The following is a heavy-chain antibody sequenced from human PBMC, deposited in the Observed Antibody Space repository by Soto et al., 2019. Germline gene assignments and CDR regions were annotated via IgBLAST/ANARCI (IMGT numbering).Heavy chain of an antibody. V-gene: IGHV1-69*13. CDR1: GGTFSSYA. D-gene: IGHD3-10*01. Sequence: SVKVSCKASGGTFSSYAISWVRQAPGQGLEWMGGIIPIFGTANYAQKFQGRVTITADESTSTAYMELSSLRSEDTAVYYCARLVPYGSGSRYYFDYWGQGTLVTVSS. J-gene: IGHJ4*02. CDR2: IIPIFGTA. CDR3: ARLVPYGSGSRYYFDY.